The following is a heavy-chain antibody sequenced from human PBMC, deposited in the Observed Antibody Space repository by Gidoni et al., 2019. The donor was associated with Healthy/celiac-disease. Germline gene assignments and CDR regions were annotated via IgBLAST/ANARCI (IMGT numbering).Heavy chain of an antibody. D-gene: IGHD6-19*01. CDR3: TTEAVAGDNWFDP. Sequence: EVQLVESGGGLVKPGGSLRLSCAASGFTFSNAWMSWVRQDPGKGLELVGRIKSKTDGGTTDYAAPVKGRFTISRDDSKNTLYLQMNSLKTEDTAVYYCTTEAVAGDNWFDPWGQGTLVTVSS. V-gene: IGHV3-15*01. CDR1: GFTFSNAW. J-gene: IGHJ5*02. CDR2: IKSKTDGGTT.